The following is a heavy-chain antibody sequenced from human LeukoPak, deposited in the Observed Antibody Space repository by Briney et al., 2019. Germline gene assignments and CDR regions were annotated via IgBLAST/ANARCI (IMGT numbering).Heavy chain of an antibody. D-gene: IGHD2-2*02. J-gene: IGHJ4*02. CDR3: ARPVAYCSSTSCYTGDY. V-gene: IGHV3-21*01. CDR2: ISSSSSYI. CDR1: GFTFSSYS. Sequence: GGSLRLSCAASGFTFSSYSMNWVRQVPGKGLEWVSSISSSSSYIYYAGSVKGRFTISRDNAKNSLYLQMNSLRAEDTAVYYCARPVAYCSSTSCYTGDYWGQGTLVTVSS.